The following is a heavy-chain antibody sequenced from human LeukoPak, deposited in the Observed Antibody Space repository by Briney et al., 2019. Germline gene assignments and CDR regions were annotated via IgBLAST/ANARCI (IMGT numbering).Heavy chain of an antibody. V-gene: IGHV3-23*01. CDR1: GFTFSSYG. D-gene: IGHD6-19*01. Sequence: QSGGSLRLSCAASGFTFSSYGMSWVRQAPGKGLEWVSAISGSGGSTYYADSVKGRFTISRDNSKNTLYLQMNSLRAEDTAVYYCAKGADSSGWYTDYWGQGTLVTVSS. CDR3: AKGADSSGWYTDY. J-gene: IGHJ4*02. CDR2: ISGSGGST.